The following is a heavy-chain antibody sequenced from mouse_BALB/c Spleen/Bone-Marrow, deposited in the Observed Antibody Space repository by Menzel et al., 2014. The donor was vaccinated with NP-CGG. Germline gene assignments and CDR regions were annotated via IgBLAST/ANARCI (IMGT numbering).Heavy chain of an antibody. Sequence: EVQLVESGGGLVQPGGSLRLSCATSGFTFSDFYMEWVRQPPGKRLEWIAASRNKANDYTTEYSASVKGRFIVSRDTSQSILYLQMNALRAEDTAIYYCARDYYGSSYWYFDVWGAGTTGTVSS. J-gene: IGHJ1*01. CDR1: GFTFSDFY. CDR3: ARDYYGSSYWYFDV. D-gene: IGHD1-1*01. CDR2: SRNKANDYTT. V-gene: IGHV7-1*02.